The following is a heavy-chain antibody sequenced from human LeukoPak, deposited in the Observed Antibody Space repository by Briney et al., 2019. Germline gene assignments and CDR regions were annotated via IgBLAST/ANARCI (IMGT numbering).Heavy chain of an antibody. V-gene: IGHV3-48*03. D-gene: IGHD3-10*01. CDR1: GFTFSIYE. CDR2: ICGRGKTI. CDR3: ARDLYYYGSGNYVPGLPDF. J-gene: IGHJ4*02. Sequence: PGGSLRLTCAASGFTFSIYEMNWVRQAPGKGLEWISYICGRGKTIYSAASVKGRFTISRDSAKSSLYLQMNSLGAEDTAVYYCARDLYYYGSGNYVPGLPDFWGQGALVTVSS.